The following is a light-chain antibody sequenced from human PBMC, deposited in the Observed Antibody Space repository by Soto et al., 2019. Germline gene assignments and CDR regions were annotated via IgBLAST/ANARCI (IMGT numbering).Light chain of an antibody. CDR2: AAS. Sequence: DIQMTQSPSSLSASVGDRVSITCRASQSINSYLNWYQQKPGKAPKLLILAASSLQSGVPSRFSGSGSGTDFTLTISSLQPEDFATYYCQQTYDTPGFGQGTTVEIK. V-gene: IGKV1-39*01. CDR3: QQTYDTPG. CDR1: QSINSY. J-gene: IGKJ1*01.